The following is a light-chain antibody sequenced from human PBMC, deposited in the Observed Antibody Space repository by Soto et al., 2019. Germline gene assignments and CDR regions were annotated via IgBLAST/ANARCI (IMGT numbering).Light chain of an antibody. CDR2: GAT. CDR3: QQYDDSHYT. J-gene: IGKJ2*01. V-gene: IGKV3-20*01. CDR1: QSVSSSY. Sequence: EIVLTQSPGTLSLSPGERATLSCKASQSVSSSYLAWYQQKPGQAPRVLIYGATTRATGIPDRFSGSGSGTAFTVTISRLEPADSATYYCQQYDDSHYTFGQGTKLEIK.